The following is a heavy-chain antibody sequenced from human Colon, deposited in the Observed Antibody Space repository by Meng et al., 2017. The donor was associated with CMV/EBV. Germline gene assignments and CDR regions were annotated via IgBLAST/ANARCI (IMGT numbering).Heavy chain of an antibody. CDR1: GDSIRSHY. J-gene: IGHJ4*02. Sequence: GSLRLSCTVSGDSIRSHYWSWIRQPPGKGLEWMGYIYYSGSATYSPSLRSRITISVDTSKNQFSPNLRSVTAADTAMYFCARGLGHASNNSHDYWGQGTLVTVSS. CDR2: IYYSGSA. V-gene: IGHV4-59*11. CDR3: ARGLGHASNNSHDY. D-gene: IGHD1-1*01.